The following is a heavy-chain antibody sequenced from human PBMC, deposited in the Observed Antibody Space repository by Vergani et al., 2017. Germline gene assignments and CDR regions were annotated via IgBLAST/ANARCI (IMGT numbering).Heavy chain of an antibody. V-gene: IGHV4-61*02. CDR3: ARDGIGYGEASWFDT. D-gene: IGHD1-26*01. Sequence: QVHLQESGPGLVKPSQTLSLTCSVCGGSITSGNYYWSWLRQPAGKGLEWIGRIYTRGNTDYNPSINSRVTISLDTSKNQFSLKLTSVSAADTAVYYCARDGIGYGEASWFDTWGQGTLVTVSS. CDR2: IYTRGNT. J-gene: IGHJ5*02. CDR1: GGSITSGNYY.